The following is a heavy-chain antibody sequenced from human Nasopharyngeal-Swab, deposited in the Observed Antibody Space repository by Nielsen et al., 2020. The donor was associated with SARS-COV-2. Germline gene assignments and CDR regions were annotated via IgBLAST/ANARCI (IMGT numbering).Heavy chain of an antibody. CDR3: ARGGLDSSSWYGYYFDY. CDR1: GFTFSSCG. CDR2: IWYDGSNK. D-gene: IGHD6-13*01. V-gene: IGHV3-33*01. Sequence: LSLTCAASGFTFSSCGMHWVRQAPGKGLEWVAVIWYDGSNKYYADSVKGRFTISRDNSKNTLYLQMNSLRAEDTAVYYCARGGLDSSSWYGYYFDYWGQGTLVTVSS. J-gene: IGHJ4*02.